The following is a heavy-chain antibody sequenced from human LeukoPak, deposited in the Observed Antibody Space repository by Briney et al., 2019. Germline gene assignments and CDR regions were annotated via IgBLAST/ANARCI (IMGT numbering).Heavy chain of an antibody. CDR3: ATGPDSSGYYFPDDY. D-gene: IGHD3-22*01. V-gene: IGHV1-8*01. J-gene: IGHJ4*02. CDR1: GYTFTSYD. CDR2: MNPNSGNT. Sequence: ASVKVSCKASGYTFTSYDINWVRQATGQGLEWMGWMNPNSGNTGYAQKFQGRVTMTRNTSISTAYMELSSLRSEDTAVYYCATGPDSSGYYFPDDYWGQGTLVTVSS.